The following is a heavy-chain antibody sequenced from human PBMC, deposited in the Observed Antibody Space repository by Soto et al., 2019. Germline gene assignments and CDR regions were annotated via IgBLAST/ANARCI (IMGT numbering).Heavy chain of an antibody. Sequence: QVQLVESGGGVVQPGWSLRLSCAASEFTFSNYGMHLVRQAPGKGLEWVTVILNDGSNRYHADSVKDRFTISRDNSKNTMYLKMNSRRAEGTAVYYFARDDEYSGNRMNVWGQGTTFTVSS. J-gene: IGHJ6*01. CDR2: ILNDGSNR. CDR1: EFTFSNYG. D-gene: IGHD3-10*01. CDR3: ARDDEYSGNRMNV. V-gene: IGHV3-33*01.